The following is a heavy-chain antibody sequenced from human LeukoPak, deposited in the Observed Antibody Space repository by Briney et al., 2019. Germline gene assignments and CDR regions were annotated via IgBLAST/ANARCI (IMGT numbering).Heavy chain of an antibody. J-gene: IGHJ5*02. CDR1: GGSISSGGYY. Sequence: SETLSLTCTVSGGSISSGGYYWSWIRQHPGKGLEWIGYIYYTGSPNYNPSLKSRVTISVDTSKNQFSLKLSSVTAADTAVYYCARAVSRNWFDPWGQGTLVTVSS. D-gene: IGHD3-16*01. CDR3: ARAVSRNWFDP. V-gene: IGHV4-61*08. CDR2: IYYTGSP.